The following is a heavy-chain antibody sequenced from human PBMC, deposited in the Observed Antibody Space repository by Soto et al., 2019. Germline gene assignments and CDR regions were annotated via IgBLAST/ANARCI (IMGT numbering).Heavy chain of an antibody. CDR2: ISGSGGTT. D-gene: IGHD6-25*01. V-gene: IGHV3-23*01. J-gene: IGHJ4*02. CDR1: GFTFSNYA. CDR3: AKFFVETGSNSGWPWSFHY. Sequence: EVQLLESGGGLVQPGRSLRLSCAASGFTFSNYAMSWVRQAPGQGLDWVSAISGSGGTTYYADSVKGRFTISRDSSKNTLLRQMNRLRAADAAVYYCAKFFVETGSNSGWPWSFHYWGQGTLVTVSS.